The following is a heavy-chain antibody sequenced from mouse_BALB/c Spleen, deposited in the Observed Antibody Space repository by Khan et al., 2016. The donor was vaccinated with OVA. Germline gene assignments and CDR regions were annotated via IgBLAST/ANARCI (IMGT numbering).Heavy chain of an antibody. CDR2: ISNSGST. CDR1: GYSITRDYA. CDR3: ASELGRYYAMDY. J-gene: IGHJ4*01. V-gene: IGHV3-2*02. Sequence: EVQLQESGPGLVKPSQSLSLTCTVTGYSITRDYAWHWIRQFPGNKLEWMGYISNSGSTSYNPSLKSRISITRATSKNQFFLQLNSVPTEDTATYYCASELGRYYAMDYWGQGTSVTVSS. D-gene: IGHD4-1*01.